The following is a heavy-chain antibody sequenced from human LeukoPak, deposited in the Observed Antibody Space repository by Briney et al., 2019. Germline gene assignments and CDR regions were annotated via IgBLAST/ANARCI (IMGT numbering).Heavy chain of an antibody. CDR2: VYPGDSDV. CDR3: ARIFCGGGYCDMGDY. D-gene: IGHD2-21*01. V-gene: IGHV5-51*01. CDR1: GYSFTSYW. J-gene: IGHJ4*02. Sequence: PGESLKISCKGSGYSFTSYWIGWVRQKPGKGLEWMGIVYPGDSDVRYSPSFQGQVTFSVDKSITTAYLQWSRLKASDTAMYYCARIFCGGGYCDMGDYWGQGTLVTVSS.